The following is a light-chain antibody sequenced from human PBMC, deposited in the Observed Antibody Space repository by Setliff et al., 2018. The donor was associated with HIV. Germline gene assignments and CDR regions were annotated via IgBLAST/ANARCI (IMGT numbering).Light chain of an antibody. CDR1: NIGSKS. CDR2: YDS. V-gene: IGLV3-21*04. CDR3: QVWDSSSDHPYV. Sequence: SYELTQPPSVSVAPGKTARITCGGNNIGSKSVHWYQQKPGQAPVLVISYDSDRPSGIPDRFSGSNSGNTATLTISRVEAGDEADYYCQVWDSSSDHPYVFGTGTKVTVL. J-gene: IGLJ1*01.